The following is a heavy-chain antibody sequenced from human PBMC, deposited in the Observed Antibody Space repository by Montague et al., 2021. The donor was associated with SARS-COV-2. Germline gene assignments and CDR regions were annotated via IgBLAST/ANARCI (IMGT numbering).Heavy chain of an antibody. Sequence: SETLSLTCTVSGGSISSYYWSWFRQPPGKGLEWIGYISDSGSTNYNPSLTSRVTMSVDTSKNQFSLKLNSVTAADTAMYYCARHYSATLPAVYWGQGTLVTVSS. J-gene: IGHJ4*02. CDR3: ARHYSATLPAVY. V-gene: IGHV4-59*08. CDR1: GGSISSYY. D-gene: IGHD2-15*01. CDR2: ISDSGST.